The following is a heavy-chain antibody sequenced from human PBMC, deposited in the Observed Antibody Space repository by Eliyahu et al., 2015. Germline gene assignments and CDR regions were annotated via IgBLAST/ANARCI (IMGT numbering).Heavy chain of an antibody. J-gene: IGHJ4*02. CDR3: ARRKGIGAPNEYFDS. CDR2: IHTSGST. Sequence: QVQLQEXGPGLVKPSETLSLTXXXPGGXFTNYFWXWXRQPAGKGLEWIGHIHTSGSTNYNPSLKSRVTMSVDTSKKQFSLRLNSVTAADTAVYYCARRKGIGAPNEYFDSWDRGTLVTVSS. D-gene: IGHD6-13*01. V-gene: IGHV4-4*07. CDR1: GGXFTNYF.